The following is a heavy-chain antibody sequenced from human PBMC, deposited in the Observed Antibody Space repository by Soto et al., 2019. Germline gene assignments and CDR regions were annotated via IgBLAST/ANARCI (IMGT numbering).Heavy chain of an antibody. J-gene: IGHJ4*02. Sequence: ASVKVSCKASGYTFTSYGISWVRQAPGQGLEWMGWINTANGDTKYSPNFQDRVTITRDTSTNTTYMDLRSLRAEDAAVYYCVRGTGFSLYYFDYWGQGTLVTVSS. CDR1: GYTFTSYG. CDR2: INTANGDT. D-gene: IGHD3-9*01. V-gene: IGHV1-18*01. CDR3: VRGTGFSLYYFDY.